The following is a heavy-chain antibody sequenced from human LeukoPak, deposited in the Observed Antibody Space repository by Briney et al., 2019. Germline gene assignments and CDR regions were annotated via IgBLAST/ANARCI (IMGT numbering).Heavy chain of an antibody. CDR2: FSYDGSNK. Sequence: GGSLRLSCAASGFTFSSYGMHWVRQAPGKGLEWVAVFSYDGSNKYYADSVKGRFTISRDNSKNTVYLQVNSLRAEDTAVYYCAKVRSSGCLDCYFDYWGRGTLVTVSS. D-gene: IGHD6-19*01. CDR1: GFTFSSYG. V-gene: IGHV3-30*18. J-gene: IGHJ4*02. CDR3: AKVRSSGCLDCYFDY.